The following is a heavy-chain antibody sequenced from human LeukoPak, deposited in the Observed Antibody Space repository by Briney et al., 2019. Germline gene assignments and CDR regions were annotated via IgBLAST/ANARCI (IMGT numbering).Heavy chain of an antibody. J-gene: IGHJ6*03. CDR3: ASPDLRAGYYYYYMGV. Sequence: SETLSLTCTVSGYSISSGYYWGWIRQPPGQGLEWIGSIYHSGSTYYNPSLKSRVTISVDTSKNQFSLKLSSVTAADTAVYYCASPDLRAGYYYYYMGVWGKGTTVTVSS. V-gene: IGHV4-38-2*02. D-gene: IGHD3-3*01. CDR1: GYSISSGYY. CDR2: IYHSGST.